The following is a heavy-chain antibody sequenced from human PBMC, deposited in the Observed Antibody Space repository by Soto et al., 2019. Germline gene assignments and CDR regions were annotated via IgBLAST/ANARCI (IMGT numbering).Heavy chain of an antibody. Sequence: GGSLRLSCAASGFTFSSYAMSWVRQAPGKGLEWVSAISGNSGSTYYADSVKGRFTISRDNAKNSLYLQMNSLRAEDAAVYYCARSDYPIDYWGQGTLVTVSS. D-gene: IGHD5-12*01. J-gene: IGHJ4*02. CDR2: ISGNSGST. CDR1: GFTFSSYA. CDR3: ARSDYPIDY. V-gene: IGHV3-23*01.